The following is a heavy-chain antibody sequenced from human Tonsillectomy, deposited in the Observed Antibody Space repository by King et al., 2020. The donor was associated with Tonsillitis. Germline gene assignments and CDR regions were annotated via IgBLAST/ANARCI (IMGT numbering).Heavy chain of an antibody. CDR2: INPDSGAA. Sequence: VQLVESGADVKKPGASVRVSCRASGYSFTEYSIHWVRQAPGQGLDWMGRINPDSGAADYALSFADRVTMTTDTSSRTTYLELSRLRSDDTATYFCARDTGGWRSFDYWGQGTLVTVSS. CDR3: ARDTGGWRSFDY. CDR1: GYSFTEYS. D-gene: IGHD2-8*02. V-gene: IGHV1-2*06. J-gene: IGHJ4*02.